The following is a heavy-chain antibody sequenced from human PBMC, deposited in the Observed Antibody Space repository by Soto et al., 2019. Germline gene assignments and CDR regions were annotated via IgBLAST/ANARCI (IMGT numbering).Heavy chain of an antibody. V-gene: IGHV3-74*03. CDR3: ARDQSTGDWFDA. D-gene: IGHD2-2*01. CDR1: GFAFSNYW. CDR2: INGDGSDI. Sequence: GGSLRLSCGASGFAFSNYWMHWVRQVSGKGLMWVSRINGDGSDIKYADSVKCRFSISRDNAKNTVYLQMNSLRADDTAVYYCARDQSTGDWFDAWGQGTLVTVSS. J-gene: IGHJ5*02.